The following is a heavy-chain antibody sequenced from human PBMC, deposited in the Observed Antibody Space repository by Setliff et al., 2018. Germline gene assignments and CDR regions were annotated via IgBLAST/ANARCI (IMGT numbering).Heavy chain of an antibody. Sequence: ASVKVSCKASGYTFTSYGISWVRQAPGQRLEWMGWINAGNGNTKYSQKFQGRVTITTDESTSTAYMELSSLRSEDTAVYYCARTTRSYFDYWGQGTLVTVSS. D-gene: IGHD4-17*01. CDR1: GYTFTSYG. CDR2: INAGNGNT. V-gene: IGHV1-18*01. J-gene: IGHJ4*02. CDR3: ARTTRSYFDY.